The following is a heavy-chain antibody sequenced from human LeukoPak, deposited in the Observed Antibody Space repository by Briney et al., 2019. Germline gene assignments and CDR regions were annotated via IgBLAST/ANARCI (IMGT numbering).Heavy chain of an antibody. V-gene: IGHV3-30*04. CDR2: ISYVARDT. D-gene: IGHD1-26*01. CDR1: GFTFSSFA. CDR3: ARSYSLPEY. Sequence: GSPLRLSCAASGFTFSSFAMHWVRQAPGKGLEWVAFISYVARDTYYGDSVKGRFTVSRDNSKDMVYLQMNSLTTADTAVYYCARSYSLPEYWGQGTLVTVSS. J-gene: IGHJ4*02.